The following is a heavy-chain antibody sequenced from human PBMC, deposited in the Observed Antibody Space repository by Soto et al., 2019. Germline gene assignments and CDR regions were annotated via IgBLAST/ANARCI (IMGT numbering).Heavy chain of an antibody. Sequence: SETLSPTCTVSGASISSNYWTWIRQPPGKGLEWIGYVYNSGSTNYNPSLKSRVTISEDTSKSQFSLKVNSMTAADTAVYYCARYRREAVAGYTLDNWGQGILVTVSS. V-gene: IGHV4-59*01. D-gene: IGHD6-13*01. CDR3: ARYRREAVAGYTLDN. CDR2: VYNSGST. CDR1: GASISSNY. J-gene: IGHJ4*02.